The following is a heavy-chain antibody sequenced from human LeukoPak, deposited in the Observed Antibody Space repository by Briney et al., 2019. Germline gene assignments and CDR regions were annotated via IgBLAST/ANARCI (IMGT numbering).Heavy chain of an antibody. D-gene: IGHD2-15*01. CDR3: VRGYCSGATCYHFDY. V-gene: IGHV4-59*01. CDR1: GASITNYY. J-gene: IGHJ4*02. CDR2: FYYSGSD. Sequence: PSETLSLTCTVSGASITNYYWNWIRQPPGKGLEWIGYFYYSGSDNYNPSLESRITISVDTSKNQFSLKLSSVTAADTAVYYCVRGYCSGATCYHFDYWGQGTLVTVSS.